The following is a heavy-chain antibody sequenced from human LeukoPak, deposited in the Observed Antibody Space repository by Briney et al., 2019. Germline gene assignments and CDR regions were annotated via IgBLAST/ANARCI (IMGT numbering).Heavy chain of an antibody. V-gene: IGHV1-24*01. Sequence: GASVKVSCKVSGYTLTELSMHWVRQAPGKGLEWMGGFDPEDGETIYAQKFQGRVTMTEDTSTDTAYMELSGLRSEDTALYYCAKDTTGYCSGGSCYGFGMDVWGQGTTVTVSS. CDR1: GYTLTELS. CDR3: AKDTTGYCSGGSCYGFGMDV. J-gene: IGHJ6*02. D-gene: IGHD2-15*01. CDR2: FDPEDGET.